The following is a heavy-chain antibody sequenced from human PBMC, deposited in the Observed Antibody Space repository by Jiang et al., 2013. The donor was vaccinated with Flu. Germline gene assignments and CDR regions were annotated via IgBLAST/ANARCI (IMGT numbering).Heavy chain of an antibody. V-gene: IGHV3-53*01. D-gene: IGHD5-12*01. Sequence: VQLLESGGGLIQPGGSLRLSCAASGFTVSSNYMSWVRQAPGKGLEWVSVIYSGGSTYYADSVKGRFTISRDNSKNTLYLQMNSLRAEDTAVYYCARDRGYSGYGYYYGMDVWGQGTTVTVSS. CDR1: GFTVSSNY. J-gene: IGHJ6*02. CDR3: ARDRGYSGYGYYYGMDV. CDR2: IYSGGST.